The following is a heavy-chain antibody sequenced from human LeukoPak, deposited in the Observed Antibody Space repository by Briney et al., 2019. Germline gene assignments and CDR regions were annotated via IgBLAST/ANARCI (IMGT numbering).Heavy chain of an antibody. J-gene: IGHJ4*02. CDR1: GFTFSSYW. CDR3: ASIHGYMYGYMNY. Sequence: QPGGSLRLSCAASGFTFSSYWMHWARQAPGKGLVWVSRINSDGSSTTYADSVKGRFTISRDNAKNTLYLQMNSLRAEDTAVYYCASIHGYMYGYMNYWGQGNLVTVSS. V-gene: IGHV3-74*01. D-gene: IGHD5-18*01. CDR2: INSDGSST.